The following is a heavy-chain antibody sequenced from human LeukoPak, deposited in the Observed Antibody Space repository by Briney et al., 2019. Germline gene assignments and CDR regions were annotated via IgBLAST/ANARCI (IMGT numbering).Heavy chain of an antibody. CDR2: ISHRGGT. CDR1: GGSFSGYY. CDR3: ARGPDITARPLDY. D-gene: IGHD6-6*01. V-gene: IGHV4-34*01. Sequence: PSETLSLTCAVFGGSFSGYYWTWIRQSPGKGLEWIGEISHRGGTNYNPSLKSRVTMSVDTSKKQFSVKLSSVTAADTAVYYCARGPDITARPLDYWGQSTLVTVSS. J-gene: IGHJ4*02.